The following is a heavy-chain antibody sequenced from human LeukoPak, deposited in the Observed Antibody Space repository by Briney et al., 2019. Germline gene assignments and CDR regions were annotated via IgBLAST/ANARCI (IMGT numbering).Heavy chain of an antibody. CDR1: GYSISNGYY. V-gene: IGHV4-38-2*02. J-gene: IGHJ3*02. Sequence: PSETLSLTCAVSGYSISNGYYWGWIRQPPGKGLEWIGSIYHSGSTYYNPSLRSRVAISVDTSKNQFSLKLSSVTAADTAVYYCARDYCSSTNCFAVDAFDIWGQGTMVTVSS. D-gene: IGHD2-2*01. CDR3: ARDYCSSTNCFAVDAFDI. CDR2: IYHSGST.